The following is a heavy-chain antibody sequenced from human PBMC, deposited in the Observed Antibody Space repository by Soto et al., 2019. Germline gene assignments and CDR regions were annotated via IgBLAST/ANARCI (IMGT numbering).Heavy chain of an antibody. CDR3: ARGSITIFGVVIINAFDI. CDR2: IWYDGSNK. CDR1: GFTFSSYG. J-gene: IGHJ3*02. D-gene: IGHD3-3*01. V-gene: IGHV3-33*01. Sequence: GGSLRLSCAASGFTFSSYGMHWVRQAPGKGLEWVAVIWYDGSNKYYADSVKGRFTISRDNSKNTLYLQMNSLRAEDTAVYYCARGSITIFGVVIINAFDIWGQGTMVTVSS.